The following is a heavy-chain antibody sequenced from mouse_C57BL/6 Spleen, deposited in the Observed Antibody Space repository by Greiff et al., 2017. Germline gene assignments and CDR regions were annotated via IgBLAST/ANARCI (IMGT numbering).Heavy chain of an antibody. J-gene: IGHJ3*01. CDR3: ASDRFAY. V-gene: IGHV2-6*01. CDR1: GFSLTSYG. Sequence: VKLVESGPGLVAPSQSLSITCTVSGFSLTSYGVDWVRQSPGKGLEWLGVIWGGGSTNYNSALKSRLSIRKDSSKSQVILKMNRLQAGDTAMYYCASDRFAYWGQGTLVTVSA. CDR2: IWGGGST.